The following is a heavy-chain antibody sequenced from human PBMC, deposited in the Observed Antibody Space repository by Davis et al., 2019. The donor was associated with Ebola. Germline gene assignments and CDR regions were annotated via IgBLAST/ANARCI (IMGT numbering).Heavy chain of an antibody. CDR2: ISSSSSYI. J-gene: IGHJ4*02. CDR1: GFTFSSYS. Sequence: GESLKISCAASGFTFSSYSMNWVRQAPGKGLEWVSSISSSSSYIYYADSVKGRFTISRDNAKNSLYLQMNSLRAEDTAVYYCAREGRVFGCDYWGQGVLVSVSS. D-gene: IGHD3-3*01. V-gene: IGHV3-21*04. CDR3: AREGRVFGCDY.